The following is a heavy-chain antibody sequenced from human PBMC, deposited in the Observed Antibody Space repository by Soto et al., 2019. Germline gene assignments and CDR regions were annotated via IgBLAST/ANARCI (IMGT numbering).Heavy chain of an antibody. CDR1: EFTFSTYA. V-gene: IGHV3-23*01. CDR2: ISGSGDNT. J-gene: IGHJ4*02. Sequence: ESGGGLVQPGGSLRLSCAASEFTFSTYAMNWVRQAPGKGLEWVSSISGSGDNTYYADSVEGRFTIFRDNSKNTLYLQMSSLRAEDTAVYYCAKIMTAVGTVYWGQGTLVTVSS. D-gene: IGHD6-13*01. CDR3: AKIMTAVGTVY.